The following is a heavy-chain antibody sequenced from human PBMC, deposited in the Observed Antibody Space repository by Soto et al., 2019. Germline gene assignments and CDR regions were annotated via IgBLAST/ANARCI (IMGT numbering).Heavy chain of an antibody. J-gene: IGHJ4*02. D-gene: IGHD3-3*01. CDR1: GFSLTTSGVG. V-gene: IGHV2-5*02. CDR3: AHRVLRTVFGLVTTTAIYFDF. Sequence: QITLNESGPTQVKPRQTLTLTCTFSGFSLTTSGVGVGWIRQSPGKAPEWLALIYWDDDKRYSPSLKSRLTNTKDTSKNQVVLTMADWDPADTATYYCAHRVLRTVFGLVTTTAIYFDFWGQGTPVAVSS. CDR2: IYWDDDK.